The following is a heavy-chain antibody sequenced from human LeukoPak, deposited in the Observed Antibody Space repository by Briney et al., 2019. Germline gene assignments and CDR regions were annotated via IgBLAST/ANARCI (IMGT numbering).Heavy chain of an antibody. V-gene: IGHV1-8*01. J-gene: IGHJ4*02. CDR3: ARVGDAPDYYGSGSLDY. CDR2: MNPNSGNT. D-gene: IGHD3-10*01. CDR1: GYTFTSYD. Sequence: ASVKVSCKASGYTFTSYDINWVRQATGQGLEWMGWMNPNSGNTGYAQKFQGRVTTTRNTSISTAYMELSSLRSEDTAVYYCARVGDAPDYYGSGSLDYWGQGTLVTVSS.